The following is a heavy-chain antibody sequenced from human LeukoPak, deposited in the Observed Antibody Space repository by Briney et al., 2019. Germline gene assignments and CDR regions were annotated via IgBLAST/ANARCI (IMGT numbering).Heavy chain of an antibody. D-gene: IGHD1-20*01. Sequence: SETLSLTCTVSGGSISSYYWSWIRQPPGKGLEWIGYIYYSGSTNYNPSLKSRVTISVDTSKNQFSLKLSSVTAADTAVYYCARVRDNWNPNDYYYYYMDVWGKGTTVTVSS. CDR3: ARVRDNWNPNDYYYYYMDV. CDR1: GGSISSYY. CDR2: IYYSGST. V-gene: IGHV4-59*01. J-gene: IGHJ6*03.